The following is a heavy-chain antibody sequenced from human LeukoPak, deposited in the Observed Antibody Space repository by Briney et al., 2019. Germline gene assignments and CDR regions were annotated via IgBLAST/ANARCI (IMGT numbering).Heavy chain of an antibody. J-gene: IGHJ4*02. V-gene: IGHV3-43*02. CDR2: ISGDGGST. CDR1: GFTFSSYE. Sequence: GGSLRLSCAASGFTFSSYEMNWVRQAPGKGLEWLSLISGDGGSTYYADSVKGRFTISRDNSKNSLYLQMNSLRTEDTALYYCAKDIPKYSSGYYYWGQGTLVTVSS. D-gene: IGHD3-22*01. CDR3: AKDIPKYSSGYYY.